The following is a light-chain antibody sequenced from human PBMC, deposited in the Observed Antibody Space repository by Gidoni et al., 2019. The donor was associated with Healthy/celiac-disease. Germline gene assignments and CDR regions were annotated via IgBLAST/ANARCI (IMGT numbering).Light chain of an antibody. Sequence: SSELTQDLAVSVALGQTVRITCQGDSLRSYYASWYQQKPGQAPVLVIYGKNNRPSGIPDRFSGSRSGNTASLTITGAPAEDEADYYCNSRDSSGNHVVFGGGTKLTVL. CDR2: GKN. V-gene: IGLV3-19*01. CDR1: SLRSYY. J-gene: IGLJ2*01. CDR3: NSRDSSGNHVV.